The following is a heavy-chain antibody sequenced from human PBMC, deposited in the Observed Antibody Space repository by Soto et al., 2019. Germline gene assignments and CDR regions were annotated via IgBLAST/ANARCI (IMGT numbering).Heavy chain of an antibody. CDR2: IKSKTDGGTT. Sequence: GGSLRLSCAASGFTFGNAWMSWVRQAPGKGLEWVGRIKSKTDGGTTDYASPVKGRFTISRDDSKNTLYLQMNSLKTEDTAVYYCTTDTPGPLDPKFEAFDILGQGTMVTVSS. CDR3: TTDTPGPLDPKFEAFDI. CDR1: GFTFGNAW. V-gene: IGHV3-15*01. J-gene: IGHJ3*02. D-gene: IGHD2-15*01.